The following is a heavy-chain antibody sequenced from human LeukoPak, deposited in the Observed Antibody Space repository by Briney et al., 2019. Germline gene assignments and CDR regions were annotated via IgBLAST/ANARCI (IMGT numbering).Heavy chain of an antibody. D-gene: IGHD3-16*01. Sequence: GGSLRLSCAASGFTFSSYWMHWVRQAPGKGLVWVSRIKTDGSSTSYADSVKGRLTISRDNAKDTLYLQLNSLRADDTAIYYCARPGGKTTADYWGQGTLVTVSS. CDR3: ARPGGKTTADY. CDR1: GFTFSSYW. J-gene: IGHJ4*02. CDR2: IKTDGSST. V-gene: IGHV3-74*01.